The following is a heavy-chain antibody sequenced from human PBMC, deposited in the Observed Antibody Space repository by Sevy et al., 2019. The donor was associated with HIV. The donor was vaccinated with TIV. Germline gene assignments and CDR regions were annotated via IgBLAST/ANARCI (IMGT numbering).Heavy chain of an antibody. Sequence: GSLRLSCAASGFTFSSYEMNWVRQAPGKGLEWVSYISSSGSTIYYADSVKGRFTISRDNAKNSLYLQMNSLRAEDTAVYYCARSYYYDSSGYPDSAFDIWGQGTMVTVSS. J-gene: IGHJ3*02. CDR1: GFTFSSYE. D-gene: IGHD3-22*01. CDR3: ARSYYYDSSGYPDSAFDI. V-gene: IGHV3-48*03. CDR2: ISSSGSTI.